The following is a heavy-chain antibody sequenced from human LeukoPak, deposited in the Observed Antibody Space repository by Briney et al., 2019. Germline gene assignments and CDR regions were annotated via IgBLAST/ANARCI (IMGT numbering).Heavy chain of an antibody. J-gene: IGHJ4*02. CDR2: IYTSGST. CDR3: ARESSTIFEVVIIPAGVPDY. D-gene: IGHD3-3*01. V-gene: IGHV4-4*07. Sequence: SETLSLTCTVSGGSISSYYWSWIRQPAGKGLEWIGRIYTSGSTNYNPSLKSRVTISVDTSKNQFSLKLSSVTAADTAVYYCARESSTIFEVVIIPAGVPDYWGQGTLVTVSS. CDR1: GGSISSYY.